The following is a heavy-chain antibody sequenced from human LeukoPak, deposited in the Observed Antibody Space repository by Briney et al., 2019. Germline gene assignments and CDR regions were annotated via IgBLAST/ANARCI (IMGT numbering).Heavy chain of an antibody. CDR2: VGPEDGET. V-gene: IGHV1-69-2*01. CDR1: GYTCTDYY. J-gene: IGHJ3*02. CDR3: AIRHMIVVARGAFDI. Sequence: ASVKVSCKVSGYTCTDYYMHWVQQAPGKGLEWMGLVGPEDGETIYAEKFQGRVTITADTSTDTAYMELSSLRSEDTAVYYCAIRHMIVVARGAFDIWGQGTMVTVSS. D-gene: IGHD3-22*01.